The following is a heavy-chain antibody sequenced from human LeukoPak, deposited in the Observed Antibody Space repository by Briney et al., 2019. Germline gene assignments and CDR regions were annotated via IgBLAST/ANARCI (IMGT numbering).Heavy chain of an antibody. D-gene: IGHD3-10*01. CDR3: ARANPYYYGSGSYIVPDY. J-gene: IGHJ4*02. Sequence: GASVKVSCKASGYTFTSYGISWVRQAPGQGLEWMGWISAYNGNPNYAQKLQGRVTMTTDTSTSTAYMELRSLRSDDTAVYYCARANPYYYGSGSYIVPDYWGQGTLVTVSS. CDR2: ISAYNGNP. V-gene: IGHV1-18*01. CDR1: GYTFTSYG.